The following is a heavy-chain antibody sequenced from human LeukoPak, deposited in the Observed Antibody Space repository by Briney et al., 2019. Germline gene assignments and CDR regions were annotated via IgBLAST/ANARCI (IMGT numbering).Heavy chain of an antibody. Sequence: SETLSLTCTVSGGSISSRSYYWSWIRQPAGKGLERNGRIYTSGSTTYNPSLKSRVTISVETSKNQLSLPLSPVTSEDTSVYYWARTDGTIGGYFDDSGQASLVTVPS. CDR2: IYTSGST. J-gene: IGHJ4*02. D-gene: IGHD1-7*01. V-gene: IGHV4-61*02. CDR3: ARTDGTIGGYFDD. CDR1: GGSISSRSYY.